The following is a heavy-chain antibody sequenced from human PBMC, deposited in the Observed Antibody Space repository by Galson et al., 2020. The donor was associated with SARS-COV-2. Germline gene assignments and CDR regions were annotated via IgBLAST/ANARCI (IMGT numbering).Heavy chain of an antibody. J-gene: IGHJ3*02. CDR1: GGSIGTYY. V-gene: IGHV4-34*01. D-gene: IGHD1-26*01. CDR3: RAVLDAFDI. CDR2: ITPSGST. Sequence: SDTLSLTCAIYGGSIGTYYWAWIRQPPGKGLEWLGDITPSGSTNYNPSLKSRVTVSVDTSKNQFSLNLSSVTAADTAMYYCRAVLDAFDIWGQGTMVAVSS.